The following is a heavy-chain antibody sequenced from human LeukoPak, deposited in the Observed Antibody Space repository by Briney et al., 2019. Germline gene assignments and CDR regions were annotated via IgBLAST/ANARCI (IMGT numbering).Heavy chain of an antibody. D-gene: IGHD3-3*01. V-gene: IGHV1-18*01. Sequence: ASVKVSCKASGYTFTNYGITWGPQTPGQGLEWMGWISADYGNTNYAQKFQGRVTMTRDTSTSTVYMEMRSLRSDDTAVYYCARFWSGAGFFDYWGQGTLVTVSS. CDR2: ISADYGNT. J-gene: IGHJ4*02. CDR1: GYTFTNYG. CDR3: ARFWSGAGFFDY.